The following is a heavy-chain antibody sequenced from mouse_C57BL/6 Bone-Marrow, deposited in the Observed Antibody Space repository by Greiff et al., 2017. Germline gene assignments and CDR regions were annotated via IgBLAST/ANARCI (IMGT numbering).Heavy chain of an antibody. CDR2: ISDGGSYT. D-gene: IGHD1-1*01. Sequence: EVMLVESGGGLVKPGGSLKLSCAASGFTFSSYAMSWVRQTPEKRLEWVATISDGGSYTNYPDNVKGRFTISRDNAKNNLYLQMSHLKSEDTAMYYCAREHYGSSPDVWGTGTTVTVSA. CDR3: AREHYGSSPDV. V-gene: IGHV5-4*01. CDR1: GFTFSSYA. J-gene: IGHJ1*03.